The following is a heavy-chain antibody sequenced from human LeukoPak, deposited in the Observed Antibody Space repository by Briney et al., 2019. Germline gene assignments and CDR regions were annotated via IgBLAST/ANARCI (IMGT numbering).Heavy chain of an antibody. V-gene: IGHV4-4*07. D-gene: IGHD1-7*01. CDR2: IYTSGNT. CDR1: GDSITNYY. Sequence: SETLSLTCTVSGDSITNYYWSWIRQPAGKGLEWIGRIYTSGNTDYNPSLKSRVTMSVDTSKNQFSLRLSSVTAADTAVYYCARVGLTGTYYFDYWGQGTLVTVSS. CDR3: ARVGLTGTYYFDY. J-gene: IGHJ4*02.